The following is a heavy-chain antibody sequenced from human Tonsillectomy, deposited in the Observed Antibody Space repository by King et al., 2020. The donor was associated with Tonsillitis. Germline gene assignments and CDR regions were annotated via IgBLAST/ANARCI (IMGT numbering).Heavy chain of an antibody. D-gene: IGHD4/OR15-4a*01. V-gene: IGHV4-34*01. CDR3: ATTNDYASTPYAFDI. Sequence: VQLPQWGAGLLEPSETLSLTCAVYGGSFSGYYWSWIRQPPGKGLEWIGEINHSGSTNCNPSLKTRVTISVDTSKNQFSLKLNSVTAADTAVYYCATTNDYASTPYAFDIWGQGTMVTVSS. CDR2: INHSGST. CDR1: GGSFSGYY. J-gene: IGHJ3*02.